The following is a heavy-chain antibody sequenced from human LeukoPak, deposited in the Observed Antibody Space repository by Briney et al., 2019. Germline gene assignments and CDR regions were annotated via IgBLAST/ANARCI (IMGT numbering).Heavy chain of an antibody. V-gene: IGHV5-51*01. CDR2: IYPGDSDT. CDR3: ATKSSGSYYYYYMDV. J-gene: IGHJ6*03. Sequence: GESLKISCKGSGYSFTSYWIGWVRQMPGKGLEWMGIIYPGDSDTRYSPSFQGQVTISADKSISTAYLQWSSLKASDTAMYYCATKSSGSYYYYYMDVWGEGTTVTVSS. CDR1: GYSFTSYW. D-gene: IGHD3-22*01.